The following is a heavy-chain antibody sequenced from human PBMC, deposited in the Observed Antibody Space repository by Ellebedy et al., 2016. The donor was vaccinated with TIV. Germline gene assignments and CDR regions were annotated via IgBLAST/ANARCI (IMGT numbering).Heavy chain of an antibody. CDR1: GFTFSSYW. CDR3: ARDVVVLALYYYYYGMDV. CDR2: IKQDGSEK. V-gene: IGHV3-7*03. Sequence: GESLKISXAASGFTFSSYWMSWVRQAPGKGLEWVANIKQDGSEKYYVDPVKGRFTISRDNAKNSLYLQMNSLRAEDTAVYYCARDVVVLALYYYYYGMDVWGQGTTVTVSS. J-gene: IGHJ6*02.